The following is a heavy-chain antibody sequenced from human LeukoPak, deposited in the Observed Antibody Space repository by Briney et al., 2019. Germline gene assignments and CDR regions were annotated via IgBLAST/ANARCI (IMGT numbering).Heavy chain of an antibody. CDR3: VRADRFFLVGAADS. CDR1: GGSVNSHF. J-gene: IGHJ4*02. V-gene: IGHV4-59*02. Sequence: SETLSLTCAVSGGSVNSHFCSWVRHSPGKELEWIGYYYYGGSTLYNPSLSSRVTISVDASKNQFSLKLHSVTAADTAIYYCVRADRFFLVGAADSWGQGTLATVSS. D-gene: IGHD1-26*01. CDR2: YYYGGST.